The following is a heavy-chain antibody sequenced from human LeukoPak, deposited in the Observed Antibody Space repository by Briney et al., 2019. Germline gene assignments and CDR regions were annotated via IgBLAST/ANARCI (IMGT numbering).Heavy chain of an antibody. Sequence: GGSLRLSCAASGFTVNSNYMSWVRQAPGKGLEGVSGISGGGVSTYYADSVKGRFTISRDNSKNTLYLQMNSLRAEDTAVYYCAKDKDYDFWSGPRGAFDIWGQGTMVTVSS. CDR1: GFTVNSNY. J-gene: IGHJ3*02. CDR3: AKDKDYDFWSGPRGAFDI. CDR2: ISGGGVST. D-gene: IGHD3-3*01. V-gene: IGHV3-23*01.